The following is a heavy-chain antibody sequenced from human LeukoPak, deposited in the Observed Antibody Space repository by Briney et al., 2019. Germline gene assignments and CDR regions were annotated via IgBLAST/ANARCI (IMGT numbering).Heavy chain of an antibody. CDR3: ARPPVSVAARVAPDY. V-gene: IGHV3-21*01. CDR1: GFTFSSYS. J-gene: IGHJ4*02. CDR2: ISSSSSYI. D-gene: IGHD6-19*01. Sequence: PGGSLRLSCAASGFTFSSYSMNWVRQAPGKGLEWVSSISSSSSYIYYADSVKGRFTISRDNAKSSLYLQMNSLRAEDTAVYYCARPPVSVAARVAPDYWGQGTLVTVSS.